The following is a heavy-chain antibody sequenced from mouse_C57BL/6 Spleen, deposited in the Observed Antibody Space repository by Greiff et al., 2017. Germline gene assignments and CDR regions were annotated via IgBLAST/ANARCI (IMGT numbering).Heavy chain of an antibody. Sequence: VQLQQSGAELVRPGTSVKVSCKASGYAFTNYLIEWVKQRPGQGLEWIGVINPGSGGTNYNEKFKGKATLTEDTSSSTAYMQLSRLTYEDSAVYFCARGDYGSSPWFAYWGQGTLVTVSA. J-gene: IGHJ3*01. V-gene: IGHV1-54*01. D-gene: IGHD1-1*01. CDR1: GYAFTNYL. CDR2: INPGSGGT. CDR3: ARGDYGSSPWFAY.